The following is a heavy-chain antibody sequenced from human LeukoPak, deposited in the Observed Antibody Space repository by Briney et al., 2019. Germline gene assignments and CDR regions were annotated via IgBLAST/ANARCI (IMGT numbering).Heavy chain of an antibody. CDR3: ATGYYEPFAT. D-gene: IGHD3-22*01. CDR1: VASLSSYY. V-gene: IGHV4-59*01. CDR2: VSDTGKT. Sequence: SETLSLTCSVSVASLSSYYWDWLRQSPGKGLEWLGYVSDTGKTDSNPSLKSRVTISLDMSKKQFALRLRSVTAADSAVYYCATGYYEPFATWGPGILVTVPS. J-gene: IGHJ5*02.